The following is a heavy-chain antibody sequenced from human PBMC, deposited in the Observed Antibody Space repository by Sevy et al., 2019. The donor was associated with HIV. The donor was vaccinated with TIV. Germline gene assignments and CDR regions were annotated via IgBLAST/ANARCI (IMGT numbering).Heavy chain of an antibody. Sequence: GGSLRLSCAASGFTFSSYAMHWVRQAPGKGLEWVAFIRYDGSNKNYANSVKGGFTISRDNSKNTLYLQMNSLRAEDTAVYYCAKGPRDIVVVPAAIDDYWGQGTLVTVSS. J-gene: IGHJ4*02. CDR3: AKGPRDIVVVPAAIDDY. CDR2: IRYDGSNK. D-gene: IGHD2-2*01. V-gene: IGHV3-30*02. CDR1: GFTFSSYA.